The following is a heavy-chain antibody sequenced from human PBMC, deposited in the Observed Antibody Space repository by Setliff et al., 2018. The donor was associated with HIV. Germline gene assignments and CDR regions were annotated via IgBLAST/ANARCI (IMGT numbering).Heavy chain of an antibody. Sequence: SETLSLTCTVSGPSINIHYWSWIRQSPGKGLEWTGNIYHNGFANYNPSLKSRLTISVDTSKNQVSLTLSSVTAADTAVYYCARDSGYSFGFNYFDYWGQGTLVTVSS. CDR3: ARDSGYSFGFNYFDY. CDR1: GPSINIHY. D-gene: IGHD5-18*01. J-gene: IGHJ4*02. V-gene: IGHV4-59*11. CDR2: IYHNGFA.